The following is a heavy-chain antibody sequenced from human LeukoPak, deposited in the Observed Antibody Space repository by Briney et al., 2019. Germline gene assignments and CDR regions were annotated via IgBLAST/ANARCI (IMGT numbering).Heavy chain of an antibody. V-gene: IGHV3-9*01. CDR3: AKSPSEGAAGTFGYFDL. CDR2: ISWNSGSI. J-gene: IGHJ2*01. CDR1: GFTFDDYA. Sequence: GRSLRLSCAASGFTFDDYAMHWVRQAPGKGLEWVSGISWNSGSIGYADSVMGRFTISRDNAKNSLYLQMNSLRAEDTALYYCAKSPSEGAAGTFGYFDLWGRGTLVTVSS. D-gene: IGHD6-13*01.